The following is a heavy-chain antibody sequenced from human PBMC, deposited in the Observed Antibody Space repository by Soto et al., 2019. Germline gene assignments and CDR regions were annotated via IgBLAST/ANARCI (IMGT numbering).Heavy chain of an antibody. CDR3: TTIIVVAGRGNWFDP. CDR1: GFTFTNAW. J-gene: IGHJ5*02. CDR2: IKRNRDGATT. Sequence: EVQLVESGGALVKPGGSLRLSCAASGFTFTNAWMNWVRQAPGKGLEWVGRIKRNRDGATTDYAAPVKGRFTISRDDSKNMLYLQMNSLKTEDTSVYYWTTIIVVAGRGNWFDPWGQGTLVTVSS. D-gene: IGHD6-19*01. V-gene: IGHV3-15*07.